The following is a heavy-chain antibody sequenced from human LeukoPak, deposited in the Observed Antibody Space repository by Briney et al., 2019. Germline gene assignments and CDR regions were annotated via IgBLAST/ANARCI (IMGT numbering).Heavy chain of an antibody. CDR2: MNPNSGNT. J-gene: IGHJ3*02. CDR1: GCTFTSYD. D-gene: IGHD2-2*03. CDR3: ARVLNPLDSDAFDI. V-gene: IGHV1-8*01. Sequence: GASVKVSCKASGCTFTSYDINWVRQATGQGLEWMGWMNPNSGNTGYAQKFQGRVTMTRNTSISTAYMELSSLRSEDTAVYYCARVLNPLDSDAFDIWGQGTMVTVFS.